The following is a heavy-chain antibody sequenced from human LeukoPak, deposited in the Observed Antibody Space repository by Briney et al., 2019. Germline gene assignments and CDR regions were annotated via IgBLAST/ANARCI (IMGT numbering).Heavy chain of an antibody. J-gene: IGHJ4*02. CDR2: IRSKANSYAT. V-gene: IGHV3-73*01. CDR1: GFTFSDSA. Sequence: GGSLRLSCAASGFTFSDSAMFWVRQTSGKGLEWVGRIRSKANSYATAYAASVKGRFTSARDDSKNTAYLQMNSLKTEDTAVYYCARPDYDILTGYYPPSALDYWGQGTLVTVSS. CDR3: ARPDYDILTGYYPPSALDY. D-gene: IGHD3-9*01.